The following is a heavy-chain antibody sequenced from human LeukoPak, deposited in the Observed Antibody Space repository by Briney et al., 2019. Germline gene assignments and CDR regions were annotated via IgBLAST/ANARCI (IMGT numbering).Heavy chain of an antibody. D-gene: IGHD1-26*01. Sequence: ETLSLTCTVSGGSISSSSYYWGWIRQPPGKGLEWIGSIYYSGITYYNPSLKSRVTISVDTSKNQFSLKLSSVTAADTAVYYCARDRVLVGALDYWGQGTLVTVSS. CDR2: IYYSGIT. V-gene: IGHV4-39*07. CDR3: ARDRVLVGALDY. CDR1: GGSISSSSYY. J-gene: IGHJ4*02.